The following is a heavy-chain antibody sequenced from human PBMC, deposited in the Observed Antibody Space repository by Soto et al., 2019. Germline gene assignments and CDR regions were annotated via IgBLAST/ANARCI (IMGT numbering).Heavy chain of an antibody. CDR1: GGSISSYY. Sequence: SETLSLTCTVSGGSISSYYWSWIRQPPGKGLEWIGYIYYSGSTYYNPSLKSRVTISVDTSNNQFSLKLSSVTAADTAVYYCAKSGVGGWNFDYWGQGTLVTVSS. D-gene: IGHD6-19*01. V-gene: IGHV4-59*04. CDR2: IYYSGST. CDR3: AKSGVGGWNFDY. J-gene: IGHJ4*02.